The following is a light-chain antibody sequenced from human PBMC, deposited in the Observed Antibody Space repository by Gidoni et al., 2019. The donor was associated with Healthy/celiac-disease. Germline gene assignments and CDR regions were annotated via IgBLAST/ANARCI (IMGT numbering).Light chain of an antibody. CDR2: DVS. Sequence: QSALTQPRSVSGSPGQSVTISCTGTSSDVGCYNHVSWYQQHPGKAPKLMIYDVSKRPSGVPDRFSGSKSGHTASLTISGLQAEDEADYYCCSYAGSYTFYVFGTGTKVTVL. CDR3: CSYAGSYTFYV. CDR1: SSDVGCYNH. V-gene: IGLV2-11*01. J-gene: IGLJ1*01.